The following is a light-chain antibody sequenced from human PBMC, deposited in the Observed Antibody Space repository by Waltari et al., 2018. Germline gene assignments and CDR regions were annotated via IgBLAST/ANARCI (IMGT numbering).Light chain of an antibody. CDR3: QVWHAAIDPGV. Sequence: SYVLTQPPSVSVDPGEAARITWGGANLGSSSVHWYQQTPGQAPVLVTRYDSDRPSGIPERFSGSNSANTATLTISRVEAGDEANYYCQVWHAAIDPGVFGTGTEVTV. CDR1: NLGSSS. V-gene: IGLV3-21*04. CDR2: YDS. J-gene: IGLJ1*01.